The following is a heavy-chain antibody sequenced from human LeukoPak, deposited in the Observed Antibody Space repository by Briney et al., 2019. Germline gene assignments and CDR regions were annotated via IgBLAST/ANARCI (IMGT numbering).Heavy chain of an antibody. D-gene: IGHD3-22*01. CDR1: GYSISSGYL. CDR2: IDGSGSS. CDR3: ARGYYYDDYFDY. J-gene: IGHJ4*02. V-gene: IGHV4-38-2*02. Sequence: PSETLSLTCTVSGYSISSGYLWGWIRQPPGKGLEWIGSIDGSGSSYYNPSLKSRVTISVDTSRNQFSLKMTSVTAADTAVYYCARGYYYDDYFDYWGQGTLVTVSS.